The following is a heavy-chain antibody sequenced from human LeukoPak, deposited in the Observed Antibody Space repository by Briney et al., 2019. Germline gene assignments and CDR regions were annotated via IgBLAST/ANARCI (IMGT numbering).Heavy chain of an antibody. CDR2: IYYSGST. Sequence: PSETLSLTCTVSGGSISSSSYYWSWIRQPPGKGLEWIGYIYYSGSTNYNPSLKSRVTISVDTSKNQFSLKLSSVTAADTAVYYCARRLRLDWFDPWGQGTLVTVSS. J-gene: IGHJ5*02. CDR3: ARRLRLDWFDP. CDR1: GGSISSSSYY. V-gene: IGHV4-61*05. D-gene: IGHD6-19*01.